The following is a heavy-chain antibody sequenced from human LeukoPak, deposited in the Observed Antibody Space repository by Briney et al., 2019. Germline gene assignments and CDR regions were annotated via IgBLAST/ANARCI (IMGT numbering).Heavy chain of an antibody. J-gene: IGHJ2*01. V-gene: IGHV3-48*02. D-gene: IGHD3-22*01. CDR3: ARRDYYDSSGHRFFDL. Sequence: GGSLRLSCAASGFSLSSYNMNWVRQAPGKGLEWVSYISTSSSTIYCADSVKGRFTISRDNAKNSVYLQMNSLRDEDTAVYYCARRDYYDSSGHRFFDLWGRGTLVTASS. CDR1: GFSLSSYN. CDR2: ISTSSSTI.